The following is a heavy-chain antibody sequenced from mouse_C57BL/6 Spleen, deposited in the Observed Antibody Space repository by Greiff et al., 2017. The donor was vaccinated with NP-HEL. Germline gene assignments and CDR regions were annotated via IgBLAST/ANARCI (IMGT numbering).Heavy chain of an antibody. V-gene: IGHV7-1*01. Sequence: EVKLVESGGGLVQSGRSLRLSCATSGFTFSDFYMEWVRQAPGKGLEWIAASRNKANDYTTEYSASVKGRFIVSRDTSQSILYLQMNALRAEDTAIYYCARDAKGLYAMDYWGQGTSVTVSS. CDR2: SRNKANDYTT. J-gene: IGHJ4*01. CDR3: ARDAKGLYAMDY. CDR1: GFTFSDFY.